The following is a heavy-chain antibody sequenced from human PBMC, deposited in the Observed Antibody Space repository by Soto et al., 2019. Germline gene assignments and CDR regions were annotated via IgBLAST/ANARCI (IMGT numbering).Heavy chain of an antibody. CDR3: ARLYTWIMDY. V-gene: IGHV3-33*01. CDR2: ICYDGSNK. J-gene: IGHJ4*02. D-gene: IGHD1-1*01. CDR1: GFNFRNYG. Sequence: QVQLVESGGGVVQPGRSLRLSCAASGFNFRNYGMHWFRQAPGKGLEWLAIICYDGSNKYYADSVKGRFTISRDNSKDTLYLQMNNLRDEDTAVYYCARLYTWIMDYWGQGTLVTVSS.